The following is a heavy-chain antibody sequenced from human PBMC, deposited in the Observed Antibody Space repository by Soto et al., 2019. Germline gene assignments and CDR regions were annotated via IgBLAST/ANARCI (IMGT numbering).Heavy chain of an antibody. V-gene: IGHV5-10-1*01. Sequence: PGESLKISCKGSGYSFTGYWISWVRQMPGKGLEWMGRIDPSDSYTNYSPSFQGHVTISADKSISTAYLQWSSLKASDTAMYYCARRGHLTGYYTRSYYYYGMDVWGQGTTVTVSS. CDR1: GYSFTGYW. CDR2: IDPSDSYT. D-gene: IGHD3-9*01. J-gene: IGHJ6*02. CDR3: ARRGHLTGYYTRSYYYYGMDV.